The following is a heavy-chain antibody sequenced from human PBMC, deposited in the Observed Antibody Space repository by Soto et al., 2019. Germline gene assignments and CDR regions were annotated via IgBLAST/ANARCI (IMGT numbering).Heavy chain of an antibody. Sequence: GASVKVSCKASGYTFTGYYMHWVRQAPGQGLEWMGWINPNSGGTNYVQKFQGWVTMTRDTSISTAYMELSRLRSDDTAVYYCARQIAAAAHDAFDIWGQGTMVTVAS. J-gene: IGHJ3*02. CDR3: ARQIAAAAHDAFDI. CDR2: INPNSGGT. D-gene: IGHD6-13*01. CDR1: GYTFTGYY. V-gene: IGHV1-2*04.